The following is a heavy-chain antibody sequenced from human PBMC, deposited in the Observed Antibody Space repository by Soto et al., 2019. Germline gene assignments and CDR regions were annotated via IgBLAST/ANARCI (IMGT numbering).Heavy chain of an antibody. CDR2: INWDDDK. Sequence: SGPTLVNHTQTLTLTCTFSGFSINTNGMCVSWIRQPPGKALEWLAHINWDDDKYYSTSLKTRLTISKDSTKNQVVLTLTNIDPEDTATYYCARFRNPPAGQDRWYHVYRGQGTLVTVSS. CDR3: ARFRNPPAGQDRWYHVY. D-gene: IGHD2-2*01. J-gene: IGHJ4*02. V-gene: IGHV2-70*01. CDR1: GFSINTNGMC.